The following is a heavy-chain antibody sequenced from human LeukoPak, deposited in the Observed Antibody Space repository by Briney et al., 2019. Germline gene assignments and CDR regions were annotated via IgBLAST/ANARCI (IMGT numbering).Heavy chain of an antibody. D-gene: IGHD3-9*01. CDR2: INQDGSEK. CDR3: ARDDDILTGYYTGYYYYMDV. Sequence: GGSLRLSCAASGFTFSSYWMSWVRQAPGKGLEWVANINQDGSEKYYVDSVKGRFTISRDNAKNSLYLQMNSLRAEDTAVCYCARDDDILTGYYTGYYYYMDVWGKGTTVTVSS. V-gene: IGHV3-7*01. J-gene: IGHJ6*03. CDR1: GFTFSSYW.